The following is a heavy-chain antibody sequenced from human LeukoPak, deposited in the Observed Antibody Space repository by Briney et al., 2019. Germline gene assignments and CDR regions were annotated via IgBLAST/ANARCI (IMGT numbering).Heavy chain of an antibody. CDR2: ISDSGGST. J-gene: IGHJ4*02. Sequence: GGSLRLSCAASGFTFGSYAMIWVRQAPGKGLERVSAISDSGGSTYYADSVKGRFTISRDNSKNTLYLQMNSLRAEDTAIYYCAKVTTVVCFDYWGQGTLVTVSS. D-gene: IGHD4-23*01. CDR1: GFTFGSYA. V-gene: IGHV3-23*01. CDR3: AKVTTVVCFDY.